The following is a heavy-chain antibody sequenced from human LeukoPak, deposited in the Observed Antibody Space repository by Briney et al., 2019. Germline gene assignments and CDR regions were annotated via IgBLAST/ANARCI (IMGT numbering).Heavy chain of an antibody. V-gene: IGHV1-18*01. J-gene: IGHJ5*02. CDR2: ISAYNGNT. D-gene: IGHD6-19*01. Sequence: ASVKVSCKASGYTFTSYGISWVRQAPGQGLEWMGWISAYNGNTNYAQKLQGRVTMTTDTSTSTAYMELRSLRSDDTAVYYCGRDGYSSGWGTFDPWGQGTLITVSS. CDR1: GYTFTSYG. CDR3: GRDGYSSGWGTFDP.